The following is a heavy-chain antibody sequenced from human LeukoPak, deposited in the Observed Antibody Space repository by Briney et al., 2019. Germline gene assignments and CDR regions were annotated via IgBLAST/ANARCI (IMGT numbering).Heavy chain of an antibody. J-gene: IGHJ5*02. CDR2: IYNSGST. V-gene: IGHV4-39*01. CDR1: GDSISSSNYY. CDR3: ARHERYCSGGSCPTNPNWFDP. D-gene: IGHD2-15*01. Sequence: SETLSLTCTVSGDSISSSNYYWGWIRQPPGKGLEWIGSIYNSGSTYLNPSLKSRVTISVDTSKNQFSLKLTSVTAAGTAVYYCARHERYCSGGSCPTNPNWFDPWGQGTLVTVSS.